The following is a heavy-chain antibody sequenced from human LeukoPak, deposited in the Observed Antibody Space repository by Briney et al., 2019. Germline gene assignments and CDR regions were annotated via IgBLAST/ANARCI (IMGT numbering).Heavy chain of an antibody. D-gene: IGHD6-19*01. CDR3: ATRRSIAVAGPGAFDI. CDR2: FDPEDGET. V-gene: IGHV1-24*01. Sequence: ASVKVSCKVSGYTLTELSMHWVRQAPGKGLELMGGFDPEDGETIYAQKFQGRVTMTEDTSTDTAYMELSSLRSEDTAVYYCATRRSIAVAGPGAFDIWGQGTMDTVSS. J-gene: IGHJ3*02. CDR1: GYTLTELS.